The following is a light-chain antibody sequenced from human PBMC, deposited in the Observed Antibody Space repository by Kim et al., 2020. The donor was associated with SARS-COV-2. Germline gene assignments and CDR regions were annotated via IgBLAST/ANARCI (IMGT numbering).Light chain of an antibody. CDR1: SSNIGKNY. CDR2: DNN. J-gene: IGLJ1*01. V-gene: IGLV1-51*01. CDR3: ATWDNSLSAGV. Sequence: QSVLTQPPSVPAAPGQRVTISCSGSSSNIGKNYVSWYQQLPRTVPKLLIYDNNKRPSGIRDRFSGSKSGTSATLVITGLQTGDEADYYCATWDNSLSAGVFGTGTKVTVL.